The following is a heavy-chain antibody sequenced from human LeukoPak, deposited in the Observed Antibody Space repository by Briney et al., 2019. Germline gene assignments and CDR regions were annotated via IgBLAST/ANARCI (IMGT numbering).Heavy chain of an antibody. CDR3: GGGIAVAEGH. CDR2: ISGGSGYI. D-gene: IGHD6-19*01. V-gene: IGHV3-21*01. CDR1: GFTFNSYS. Sequence: PGGPLRLSCAASGFTFNSYSMNWVRQAPGKGLEWVSYISGGSGYIYYAHSVKGRFTISRDNAKNSLYLQMNSLRAEDTAVYYWGGGIAVAEGHWGQGTLVTVSS. J-gene: IGHJ4*02.